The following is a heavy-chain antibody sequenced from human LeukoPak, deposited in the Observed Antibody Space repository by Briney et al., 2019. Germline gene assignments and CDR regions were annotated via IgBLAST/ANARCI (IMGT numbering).Heavy chain of an antibody. V-gene: IGHV1-18*01. CDR1: GGTFSSYA. CDR3: ARDFGGYFDY. CDR2: ISAYNGNT. J-gene: IGHJ4*02. D-gene: IGHD3-16*01. Sequence: GASVKVSCKASGGTFSSYAISWVRQAPGQGLEWMGWISAYNGNTNYAQKLQGRVTMTTDTSTSTAYMELRSLRSDDTAVYYCARDFGGYFDYWGQGTLVTVSS.